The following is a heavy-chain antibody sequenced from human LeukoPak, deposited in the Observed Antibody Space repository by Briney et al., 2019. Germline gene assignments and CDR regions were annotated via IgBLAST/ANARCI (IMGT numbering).Heavy chain of an antibody. Sequence: GGSLRLSRAASGFTFSDYHMSWIRQASGKGLEWVSYISSSGGTISYADSVKGRFTISRDNAKKSLYLQMNSLRAEDTAVYYCARVFSPRVIAAAGTTNLIGAFDIWGQGTMVTVSS. D-gene: IGHD6-13*01. CDR2: ISSSGGTI. J-gene: IGHJ3*02. CDR3: ARVFSPRVIAAAGTTNLIGAFDI. V-gene: IGHV3-11*01. CDR1: GFTFSDYH.